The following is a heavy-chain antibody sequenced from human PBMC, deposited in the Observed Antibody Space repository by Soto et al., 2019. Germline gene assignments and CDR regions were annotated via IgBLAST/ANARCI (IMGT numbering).Heavy chain of an antibody. D-gene: IGHD2-21*01. CDR3: ARDIAVGPFDP. CDR1: GGSISSGGYY. CDR2: IYYSGST. Sequence: PSETLSLTCTVSGGSISSGGYYWSWIRQHPGKGLEWIGYIYYSGSTYYNPSLKSRVTISVDTSKNQFSLKLSSVTAADTAVYYCARDIAVGPFDPWGQGTLVTVSS. V-gene: IGHV4-31*03. J-gene: IGHJ5*02.